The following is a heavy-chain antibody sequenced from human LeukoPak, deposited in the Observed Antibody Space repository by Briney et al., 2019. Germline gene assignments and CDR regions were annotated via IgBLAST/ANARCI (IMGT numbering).Heavy chain of an antibody. D-gene: IGHD3-10*01. J-gene: IGHJ4*02. CDR1: GFTFSSYS. CDR2: ISSSSSTI. Sequence: PGGSLRLSCVASGFTFSSYSMNWVRQAPGKGLEWVSYISSSSSTIYYADSVKGRFTISRDNAKNTLYLQMNSLRAEDTAVYYCARVRYYGSGSSDYWGQGTLVTVSS. CDR3: ARVRYYGSGSSDY. V-gene: IGHV3-48*04.